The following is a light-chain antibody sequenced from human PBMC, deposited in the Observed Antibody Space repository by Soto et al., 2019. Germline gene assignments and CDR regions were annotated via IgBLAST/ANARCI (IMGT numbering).Light chain of an antibody. Sequence: DVVMTQSPLSLPVTLGQPASISCRSSQSLVHSDGNTYLNWFQQKPGQSPRRLIYKVSNRDSGVPDRFSGSGSGTDFTLKISRVEAEDVGLYYCMQGTHWLYTFGQGTKLEIK. CDR2: KVS. CDR1: QSLVHSDGNTY. J-gene: IGKJ2*01. CDR3: MQGTHWLYT. V-gene: IGKV2-30*02.